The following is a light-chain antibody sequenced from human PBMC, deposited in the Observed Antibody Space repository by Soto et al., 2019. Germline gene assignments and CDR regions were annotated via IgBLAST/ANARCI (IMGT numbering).Light chain of an antibody. Sequence: VMTQSPATLSVFPGERATLSCRASQSLRSSLAWYQQKPGQAPRLLIYGASTRATGIPARFSGSGSGTEFTLTISSLQSEDFAVYFCQQYNIWPQTFGQGTKV. CDR3: QQYNIWPQT. J-gene: IGKJ1*01. CDR1: QSLRSS. CDR2: GAS. V-gene: IGKV3-15*01.